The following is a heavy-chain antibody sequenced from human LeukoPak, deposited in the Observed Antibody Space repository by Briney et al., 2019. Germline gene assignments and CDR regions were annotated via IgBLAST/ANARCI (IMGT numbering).Heavy chain of an antibody. Sequence: GSLRLSCAASGFTVSSNYMSWVRQAPGKGLEWVSVIYSGGSTYYADSVKGRFTISRDNSKNTLYLQMNSLRAEDTAVYYCARGFLTGYYGPFDYWGRGGLVTVSS. V-gene: IGHV3-53*01. CDR3: ARGFLTGYYGPFDY. CDR2: IYSGGST. CDR1: GFTVSSNY. D-gene: IGHD3-9*01. J-gene: IGHJ4*02.